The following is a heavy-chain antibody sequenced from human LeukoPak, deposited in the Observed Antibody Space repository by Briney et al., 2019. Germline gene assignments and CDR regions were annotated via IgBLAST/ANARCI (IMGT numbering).Heavy chain of an antibody. CDR2: MYTSGST. CDR1: GGSISNYY. CDR3: ARDAITMAGTDV. D-gene: IGHD6-19*01. Sequence: SETLSLTCTVSGGSISNYYWSWIRQPAGKGLECIGRMYTSGSTNYNPSLKSRVTMSVDTSKNQLSLKLSSVTAADTAVYFCARDAITMAGTDVWGQGTLVTVSS. J-gene: IGHJ4*02. V-gene: IGHV4-4*07.